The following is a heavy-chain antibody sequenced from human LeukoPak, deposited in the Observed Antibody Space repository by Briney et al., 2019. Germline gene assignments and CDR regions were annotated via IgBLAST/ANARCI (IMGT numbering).Heavy chain of an antibody. CDR1: GGSISSYY. Sequence: SETLSLTCTVSGGSISSYYWSWIRQPPGKGLEWIGYIYYSGSTNYNPSLKSRVTISVDTSKNQFSLKLSSVTAADTAVYYCARGGNDILTGYLNYFDYWGQGTLVTVSS. D-gene: IGHD3-9*01. J-gene: IGHJ4*02. CDR2: IYYSGST. CDR3: ARGGNDILTGYLNYFDY. V-gene: IGHV4-59*01.